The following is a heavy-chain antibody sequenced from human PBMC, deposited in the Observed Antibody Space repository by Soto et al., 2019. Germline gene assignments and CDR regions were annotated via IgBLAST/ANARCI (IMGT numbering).Heavy chain of an antibody. D-gene: IGHD3-22*01. V-gene: IGHV1-2*02. CDR2: IIPNSGGT. Sequence: ASVKVSCKASGYTFTGYYMHWVRQAPGQGLEWMGRIIPNSGGTNYAQKFQGRVTITADKSTSTAYMELSSLRSEDTAVYYCGGSIVVVTPEYFQHWGQGTLVTVSS. CDR1: GYTFTGYY. J-gene: IGHJ1*01. CDR3: GGSIVVVTPEYFQH.